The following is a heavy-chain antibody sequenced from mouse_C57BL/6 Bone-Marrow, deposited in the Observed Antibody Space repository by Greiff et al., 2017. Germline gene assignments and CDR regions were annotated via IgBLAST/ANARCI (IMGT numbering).Heavy chain of an antibody. V-gene: IGHV1-50*01. CDR1: GYTFTSYW. CDR2: IEPSDSYT. J-gene: IGHJ2*01. CDR3: SREDY. Sequence: QVQLQQSGAALVQPGASVKLSCKASGYTFTSYWMQWVKQRPGQGLEWIGEIEPSDSYTNYNQKFKGKATLTVDTSSSTAYMQLSSLTSEDSAVYYCSREDYWGQGTTLTVSS.